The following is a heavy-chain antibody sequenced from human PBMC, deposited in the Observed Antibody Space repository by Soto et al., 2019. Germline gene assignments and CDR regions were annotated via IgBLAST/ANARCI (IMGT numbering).Heavy chain of an antibody. Sequence: SETLSLTCAVYGGSFSGYYWSWIRQPPGKGLEWIGEINHSGSTNYNPSLKSRVTISVDTSKNQFSLKLSSVTAADTAVYYCAIGVGPVAAEYYYYMDVWGKGTTVTVSS. J-gene: IGHJ6*03. CDR2: INHSGST. CDR1: GGSFSGYY. CDR3: AIGVGPVAAEYYYYMDV. D-gene: IGHD2-15*01. V-gene: IGHV4-34*01.